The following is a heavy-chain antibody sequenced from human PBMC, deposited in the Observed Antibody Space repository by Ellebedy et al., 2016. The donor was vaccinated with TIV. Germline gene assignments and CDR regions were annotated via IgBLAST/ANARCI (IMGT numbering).Heavy chain of an antibody. CDR2: IYPGDSDT. J-gene: IGHJ3*02. CDR1: GYSFTSYW. V-gene: IGHV5-51*07. CDR3: ASPSGRGYSGYDSLDI. D-gene: IGHD5-12*01. Sequence: GGSLRLXCKGSGYSFTSYWIGWVHQMPGKGLEWMGIIYPGDSDTRYSPSFQGQVTISDDKSISTAYLQWSSLKASDTAMYYCASPSGRGYSGYDSLDIWGQGTMVTVSS.